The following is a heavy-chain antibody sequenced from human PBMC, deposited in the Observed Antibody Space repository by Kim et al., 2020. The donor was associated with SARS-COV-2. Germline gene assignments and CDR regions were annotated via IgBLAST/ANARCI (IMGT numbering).Heavy chain of an antibody. D-gene: IGHD2-2*01. Sequence: SQTPSLTCAVYGGAFSGHYWSWIRQPPGKGLEWIGKIHQSGSTNYNPSLKSRVTISIDTSNNQFSLKLSSVTAADTAFYYCARGRAGVVPAPILGIGPHYDYFIMDVWGHGNLVTVSS. CDR3: ARGRAGVVPAPILGIGPHYDYFIMDV. CDR2: IHQSGST. J-gene: IGHJ6*02. CDR1: GGAFSGHY. V-gene: IGHV4-34*01.